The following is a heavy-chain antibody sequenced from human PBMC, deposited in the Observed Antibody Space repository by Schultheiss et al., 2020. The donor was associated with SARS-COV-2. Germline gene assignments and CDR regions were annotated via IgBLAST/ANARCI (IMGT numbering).Heavy chain of an antibody. CDR3: ARGGSGDYFDY. D-gene: IGHD7-27*01. CDR2: IYYSGST. Sequence: SETLSLTCTVSGGSISSYYWSWIRQPPGKGLEWIGYIYYSGSTNYNPSLKSRVTISVDRSKNQFSLKLSSVTAADTAVYYCARGGSGDYFDYWGQGTLVTVSS. J-gene: IGHJ4*02. V-gene: IGHV4-59*12. CDR1: GGSISSYY.